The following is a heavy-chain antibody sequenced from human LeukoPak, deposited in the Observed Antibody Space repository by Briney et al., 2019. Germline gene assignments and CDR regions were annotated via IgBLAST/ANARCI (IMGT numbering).Heavy chain of an antibody. CDR3: ARVVDYDILTGYPMDAFDI. J-gene: IGHJ3*02. V-gene: IGHV4-39*07. Sequence: NPSETLSLTCTVSGGSISSSSYYWGWIRQPPGKGLEWIGSIYYSGSTYYNPSLKSRVTISVDPSKNQFSLKLSSVTAADTAVYYCARVVDYDILTGYPMDAFDIWGQGAMVTVSS. CDR1: GGSISSSSYY. D-gene: IGHD3-9*01. CDR2: IYYSGST.